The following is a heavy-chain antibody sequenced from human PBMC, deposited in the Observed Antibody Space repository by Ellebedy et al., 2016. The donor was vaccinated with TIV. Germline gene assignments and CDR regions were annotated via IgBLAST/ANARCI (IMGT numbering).Heavy chain of an antibody. CDR2: IIPIFGTA. CDR3: ARGSGWYEEWGY. D-gene: IGHD6-19*01. J-gene: IGHJ4*02. CDR1: GGTFSSYA. Sequence: SVKVSXXASGGTFSSYAISWVRQAPGQGLEWMGGIIPIFGTANYAQKFQGRVTITADKSTSTAYMELSSLRSEDTAVYYCARGSGWYEEWGYWGQGTLVTVSS. V-gene: IGHV1-69*06.